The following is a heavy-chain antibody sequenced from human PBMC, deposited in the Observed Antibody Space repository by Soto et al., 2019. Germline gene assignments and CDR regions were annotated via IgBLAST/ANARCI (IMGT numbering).Heavy chain of an antibody. D-gene: IGHD1-1*01. CDR3: ARVGGNWNDDYFDY. V-gene: IGHV1-8*01. CDR1: GYTFSDHD. Sequence: QVQLVQSGAEVKKPGASVKVSCKASGYTFSDHDINWVRQASGQGPVWLGWMNPNSGDTGYAQNFQGRVTMTRDTSKRTAYMELSSLRSEDTAVYYCARVGGNWNDDYFDYWGQGTLVTVSS. J-gene: IGHJ4*02. CDR2: MNPNSGDT.